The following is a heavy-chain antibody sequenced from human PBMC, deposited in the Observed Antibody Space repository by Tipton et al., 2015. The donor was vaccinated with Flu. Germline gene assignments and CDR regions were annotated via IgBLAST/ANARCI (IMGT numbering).Heavy chain of an antibody. Sequence: LRLSCTVSRGSINSYYWSWIRQSPGKGLEWIGSVYYSGGSTNYHPPFKRRVTISVDRSKNQFSLKLSSATAADTAVYYCASYGSTSYNVWFVPWGQGTLITVSS. D-gene: IGHD3-10*01. V-gene: IGHV4-59*08. J-gene: IGHJ5*02. CDR2: VYYSGGST. CDR1: RGSINSYY. CDR3: ASYGSTSYNVWFVP.